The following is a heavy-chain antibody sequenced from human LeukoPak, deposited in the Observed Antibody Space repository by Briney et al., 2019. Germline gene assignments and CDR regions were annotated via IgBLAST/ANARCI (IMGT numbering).Heavy chain of an antibody. D-gene: IGHD6-13*01. J-gene: IGHJ4*02. CDR2: ISAYNGNT. Sequence: ASVKVSCKASGYTFTSYGISWVRQAPGKGREGMGGISAYNGNTNNAQKLQGRVTMTTDTSTSTAYMELRSLRSDDTAVYYCAREGSSWRDYFDYWGQGTLVTVSS. V-gene: IGHV1-18*01. CDR3: AREGSSWRDYFDY. CDR1: GYTFTSYG.